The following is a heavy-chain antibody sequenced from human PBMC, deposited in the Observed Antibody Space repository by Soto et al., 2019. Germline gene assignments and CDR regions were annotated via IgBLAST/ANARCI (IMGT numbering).Heavy chain of an antibody. J-gene: IGHJ4*02. CDR2: ISSSSSTI. CDR3: ARLRGYSYGRYSDY. CDR1: GFTFSSYS. Sequence: GGSLRLSCAASGFTFSSYSMNWVRQAPGKGLEWVSYISSSSSTIYYADSVKGRFTISRDNAKNSLYLQMNSLRDEDTAVYYCARLRGYSYGRYSDYWGQGTLVTVSS. D-gene: IGHD5-18*01. V-gene: IGHV3-48*02.